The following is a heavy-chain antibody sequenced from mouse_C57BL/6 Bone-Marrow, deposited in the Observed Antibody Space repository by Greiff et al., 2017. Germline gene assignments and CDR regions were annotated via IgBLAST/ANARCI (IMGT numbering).Heavy chain of an antibody. Sequence: EVQVVESGGDLVKPGGSLKLSCAASGFTFSSYGMSWVRQTPDKRLEWVATISSGGSYTYYPDSVKGRFTISRDNAKNTLYLQMSSLKSEDTAMYYCARHGRYGISYDFDYWGQDTTLTVSS. D-gene: IGHD1-1*01. CDR3: ARHGRYGISYDFDY. J-gene: IGHJ2*01. CDR1: GFTFSSYG. V-gene: IGHV5-6*01. CDR2: ISSGGSYT.